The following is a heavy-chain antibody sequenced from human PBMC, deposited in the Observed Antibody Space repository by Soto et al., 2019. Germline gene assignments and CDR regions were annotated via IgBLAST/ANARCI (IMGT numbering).Heavy chain of an antibody. J-gene: IGHJ3*02. D-gene: IGHD1-1*01. CDR2: IWHDSSNK. V-gene: IGHV3-33*01. CDR1: GFTFSNYS. Sequence: QVQLVESGGGVVQPGGSLRLSCVAAGFTFSNYSMSWVRQAPGKGLEWVAVIWHDSSNKFYADSVRGRFTISRDNSKNTLFLQMSGLGDDDTAVYYCTRELMTQRCHACDIWGRGTTVTVSS. CDR3: TRELMTQRCHACDI.